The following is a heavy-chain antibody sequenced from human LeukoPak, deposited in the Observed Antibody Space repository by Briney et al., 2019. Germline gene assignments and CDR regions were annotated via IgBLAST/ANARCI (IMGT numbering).Heavy chain of an antibody. CDR2: IYDSGST. CDR1: GGSIRSYH. CDR3: ARTPFGAPEYFQH. Sequence: SETLSLTCTVSGGSIRSYHWSWIRQPPGKRLEWIGYIYDSGSTNYNPSLKSRVTISVDTSKNQFSLKLSSVTAADTAVYYCARTPFGAPEYFQHWGQGTLVTVSS. J-gene: IGHJ1*01. D-gene: IGHD3-3*01. V-gene: IGHV4-59*08.